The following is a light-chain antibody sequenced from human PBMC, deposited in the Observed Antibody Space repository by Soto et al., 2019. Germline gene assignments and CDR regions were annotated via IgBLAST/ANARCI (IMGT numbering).Light chain of an antibody. CDR1: QSISSW. J-gene: IGKJ1*01. CDR3: QQSYSTPRT. Sequence: DIQTTQSPSTLSASVGDRFSITCLASQSISSWLACYQQKPGKAPKLLIYAASSLQSGVPSRFSGSGSGTDFTLTISSLQPEDFATYYCQQSYSTPRTFGQGTKVDIK. CDR2: AAS. V-gene: IGKV1-39*01.